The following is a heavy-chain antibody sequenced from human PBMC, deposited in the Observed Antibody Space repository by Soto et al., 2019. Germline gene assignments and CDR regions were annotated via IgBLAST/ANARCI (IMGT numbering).Heavy chain of an antibody. V-gene: IGHV3-23*01. CDR3: AKDAPRPNGWYYFDY. CDR2: ISASGGSP. J-gene: IGHJ4*02. CDR1: GLPFSSHA. Sequence: GGSLRLSCAASGLPFSSHAMAWVRQAPGKGLEWVSGISASGGSPQYADSVKGRFTISRDNSKNTLLLQMNSLRAEDTAVYYCAKDAPRPNGWYYFDYWGQGTLVTVSS. D-gene: IGHD6-19*01.